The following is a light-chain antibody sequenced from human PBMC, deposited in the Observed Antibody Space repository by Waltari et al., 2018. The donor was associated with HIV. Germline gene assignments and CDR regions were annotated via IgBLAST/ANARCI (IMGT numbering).Light chain of an antibody. Sequence: DIVMTQSPDSLAVSLGERATINCKSSQSVLYSSNNKNYLAWYPQKPGQPPKLLIYWASTRESGVPDRFSGSGSGTDFTLTISSLQAEDVAVYYCHQYYSTPDTFGQGTKLEIK. J-gene: IGKJ2*01. V-gene: IGKV4-1*01. CDR1: QSVLYSSNNKNY. CDR3: HQYYSTPDT. CDR2: WAS.